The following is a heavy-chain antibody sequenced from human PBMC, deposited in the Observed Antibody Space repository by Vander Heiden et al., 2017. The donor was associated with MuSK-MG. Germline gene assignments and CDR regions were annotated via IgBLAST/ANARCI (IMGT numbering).Heavy chain of an antibody. Sequence: QLQLQESGPGLGKSSETRSLTCTVARVPISSSRYYSGWIGQPPGKGLEWIGRIYYSGSTYYNPSLKSRVTISVDTSKNQFSLKLTSVTAADTAVYYCARHVPLWYCDLWGRGTLVTVSS. CDR2: IYYSGST. CDR3: ARHVPLWYCDL. CDR1: RVPISSSRYY. J-gene: IGHJ2*01. V-gene: IGHV4-39*01.